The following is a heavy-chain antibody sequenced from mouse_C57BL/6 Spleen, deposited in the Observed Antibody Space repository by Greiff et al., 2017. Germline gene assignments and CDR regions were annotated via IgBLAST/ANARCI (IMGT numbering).Heavy chain of an antibody. CDR1: GYTFTDYY. CDR2: INPNNGGT. Sequence: VQLQQSGPELVKPGASVKISCKASGYTFTDYYMNWVKQSHGKSLEWIGDINPNNGGTRYNQKFKGKATLTVDKSSSTAYMERRSLTSEDSAVYYCARCAPQLRLDYYAMDYWGQGTSVTVSS. CDR3: ARCAPQLRLDYYAMDY. V-gene: IGHV1-26*01. J-gene: IGHJ4*01. D-gene: IGHD3-2*02.